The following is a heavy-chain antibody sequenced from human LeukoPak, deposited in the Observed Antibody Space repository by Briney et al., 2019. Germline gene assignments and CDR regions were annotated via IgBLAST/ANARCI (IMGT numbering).Heavy chain of an antibody. CDR3: ARVYYDFWSGYENYYYYYMDV. Sequence: ASVKVSCKASGYTFTSYGISWVRQAPGQGLEWMGWISAYNGNTNYAQKLQGRVTMTTDTSTSTAYMELRSPRSDDTAVYYCARVYYDFWSGYENYYYYYMDVWGKGTTATVSS. V-gene: IGHV1-18*01. CDR2: ISAYNGNT. CDR1: GYTFTSYG. D-gene: IGHD3-3*01. J-gene: IGHJ6*03.